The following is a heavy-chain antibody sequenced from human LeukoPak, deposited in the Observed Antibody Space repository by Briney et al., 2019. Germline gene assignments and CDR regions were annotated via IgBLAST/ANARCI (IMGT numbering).Heavy chain of an antibody. J-gene: IGHJ4*02. CDR1: GFTFDDYA. V-gene: IGHV3-9*01. CDR2: ISWNSGSI. D-gene: IGHD6-19*01. Sequence: GGSLRLSCAASGFTFDDYAMHWVRQAPGKGLEWVPGISWNSGSIGYADSVKGRFTISRDNAKNSLCLQMNSLRAEDTALYYCAKARIAVASFDYWGQGTLVTVSS. CDR3: AKARIAVASFDY.